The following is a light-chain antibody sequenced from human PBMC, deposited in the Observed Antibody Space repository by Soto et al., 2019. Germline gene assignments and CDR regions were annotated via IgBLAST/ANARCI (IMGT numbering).Light chain of an antibody. CDR2: ATS. Sequence: IVLTQSPGTLSLSPGEGATLSCRTSQSVSIRHLAWYQQRPGHAPRLLIYATSDRATGTPDRFSGSGSGTDFTLTITSLEPEDFAVYYCQQYGTSWTFGQGTKVEI. CDR3: QQYGTSWT. CDR1: QSVSIRH. V-gene: IGKV3-20*01. J-gene: IGKJ1*01.